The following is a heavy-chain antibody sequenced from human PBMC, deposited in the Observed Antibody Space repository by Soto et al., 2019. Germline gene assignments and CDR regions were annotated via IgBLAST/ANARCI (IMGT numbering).Heavy chain of an antibody. CDR3: ARPVTSPDHLDI. V-gene: IGHV1-18*01. J-gene: IGHJ3*02. CDR1: GYIFSDYG. D-gene: IGHD4-4*01. Sequence: QVQLVQSGAEVKKPGASVKVSCKSSGYIFSDYGITWVRQAPGQGLEWRGWISAYNGNTDYAQKFQDRLTFATDTSTSTAYMELRSLSSDDTALYYCARPVTSPDHLDIWGQGTMVTVSS. CDR2: ISAYNGNT.